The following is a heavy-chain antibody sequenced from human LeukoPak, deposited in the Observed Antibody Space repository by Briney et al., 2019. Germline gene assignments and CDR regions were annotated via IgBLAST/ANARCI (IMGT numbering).Heavy chain of an antibody. V-gene: IGHV3-74*01. D-gene: IGHD1-26*01. J-gene: IGHJ4*02. Sequence: PGGSLRLSCEASGFXFSSYWIHWVRQVPGKGLVWVSRINPDGSGTDYADSVKGRFTISRDNTKNTLYLQMNSLRAEDTALYYCAQVGATGYWGQGTLVIVSS. CDR1: GFXFSSYW. CDR2: INPDGSGT. CDR3: AQVGATGY.